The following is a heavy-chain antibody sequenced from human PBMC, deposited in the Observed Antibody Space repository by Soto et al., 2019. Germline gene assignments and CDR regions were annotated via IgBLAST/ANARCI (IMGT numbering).Heavy chain of an antibody. CDR1: VYSFTSYW. CDR2: IYPVDSDT. Sequence: GESLKISCKGSVYSFTSYWIAWVRQMPGKGLEWMGIIYPVDSDTRYSPSFQGQVTISADKSLSTAYLQWSSLKASDTAMYYCARVLRSGYLAYFYYDMDVWGQGTKVTVSS. J-gene: IGHJ6*02. D-gene: IGHD5-12*01. CDR3: ARVLRSGYLAYFYYDMDV. V-gene: IGHV5-51*01.